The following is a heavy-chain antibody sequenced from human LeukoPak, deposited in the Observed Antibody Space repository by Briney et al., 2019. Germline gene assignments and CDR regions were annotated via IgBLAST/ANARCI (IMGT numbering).Heavy chain of an antibody. Sequence: QPGGSLRLSCAASGFTFSSYWMHWVRQAPGKGLVWVSRINSDGSSTSYADSVKGRFTISRDNSKNTLYLQMNSLRAEDTAVYYCAKDRGSGSYYGLFDYWGQGTLVTVSS. CDR3: AKDRGSGSYYGLFDY. CDR1: GFTFSSYW. D-gene: IGHD1-26*01. J-gene: IGHJ4*02. CDR2: INSDGSST. V-gene: IGHV3-74*01.